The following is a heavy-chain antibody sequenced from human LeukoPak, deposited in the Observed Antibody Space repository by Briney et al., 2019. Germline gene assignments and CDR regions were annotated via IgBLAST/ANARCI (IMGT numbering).Heavy chain of an antibody. CDR2: VSGSGDRM. D-gene: IGHD6-13*01. CDR3: AKAAAAPGFDF. CDR1: GFTSSSYA. J-gene: IGHJ4*02. V-gene: IGHV3-23*01. Sequence: PGGSLGLSCAAYGFTSSSYALNWVRQAPGKGLEWVATVSGSGDRMYHADSVKGRFTISRDNSKNTIYLQMNSLRAEDTALYYCAKAAAAPGFDFWGQGTLVTVSS.